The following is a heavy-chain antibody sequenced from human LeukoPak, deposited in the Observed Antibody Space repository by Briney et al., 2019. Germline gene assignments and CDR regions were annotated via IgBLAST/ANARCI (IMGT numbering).Heavy chain of an antibody. Sequence: GGSLRLSCAASAFTFSDYSMNWVRQAPGKGLEWISDISGRSSTIYYADSVRGRFTISRGNAKNSMYLLMNSLRAEDTAVYYCARDRLTSGSYFFDYWGQGTLVTVSS. V-gene: IGHV3-48*01. CDR3: ARDRLTSGSYFFDY. J-gene: IGHJ4*02. D-gene: IGHD1-26*01. CDR1: AFTFSDYS. CDR2: ISGRSSTI.